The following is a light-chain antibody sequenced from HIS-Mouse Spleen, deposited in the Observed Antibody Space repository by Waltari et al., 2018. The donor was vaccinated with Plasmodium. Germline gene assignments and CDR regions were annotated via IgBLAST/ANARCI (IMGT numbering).Light chain of an antibody. Sequence: DIQMTQSPSSLSASVGDRVTITCRASQSISSYLNWYQQKPGKAPKLLIYAASSFQRWVPSRFSGRGSGTDFTLTISSLQPEYFATYYCQQSYSTWTFGQGTKVEIK. CDR1: QSISSY. V-gene: IGKV1-39*01. CDR2: AAS. CDR3: QQSYSTWT. J-gene: IGKJ1*01.